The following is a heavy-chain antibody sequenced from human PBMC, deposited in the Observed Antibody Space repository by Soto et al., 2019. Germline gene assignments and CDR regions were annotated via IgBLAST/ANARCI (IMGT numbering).Heavy chain of an antibody. CDR2: INAGNGNT. CDR1: GYTFTSYA. D-gene: IGHD1-26*01. V-gene: IGHV1-3*01. J-gene: IGHJ6*01. CDR3: ARGRAPEWELDVYGMDV. Sequence: ASVKVSCKASGYTFTSYAMHWVRQAPGQRFEWMGWINAGNGNTKYSQKFQGRVTITADESTSTAYMELSSLRSEDTAVYYCARGRAPEWELDVYGMDVWGQGTTVTVSS.